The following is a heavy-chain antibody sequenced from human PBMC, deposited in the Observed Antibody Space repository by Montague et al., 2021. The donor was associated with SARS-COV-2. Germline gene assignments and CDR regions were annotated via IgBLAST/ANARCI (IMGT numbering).Heavy chain of an antibody. V-gene: IGHV4-39*01. CDR1: GGSISSSSYY. Sequence: SETLSLTCTVSGGSISSSSYYWGWIRQPPGKGLELIGRIFYSGSTDYNPSLKSRVTISVDTSKNQFSLKLSSVTAADTAVYYCASMVRAQVYYFDYWGQGTLVTVSS. CDR3: ASMVRAQVYYFDY. CDR2: IFYSGST. J-gene: IGHJ4*02. D-gene: IGHD3-10*01.